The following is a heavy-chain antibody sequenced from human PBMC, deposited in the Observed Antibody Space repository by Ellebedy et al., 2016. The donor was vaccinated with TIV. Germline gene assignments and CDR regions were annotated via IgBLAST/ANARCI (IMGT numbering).Heavy chain of an antibody. V-gene: IGHV1-18*01. CDR1: GYTFTSYG. CDR2: ISGYNGDT. Sequence: AASVKVSCKASGYTFTSYGISWVRQAPGQGLEWMGWISGYNGDTNDAQKFQGRVTMTTDTFTTTAYMELRSLRSDDTAVYYWARGFDERFDPWGQGTLVTVSS. J-gene: IGHJ5*02. D-gene: IGHD3-10*01. CDR3: ARGFDERFDP.